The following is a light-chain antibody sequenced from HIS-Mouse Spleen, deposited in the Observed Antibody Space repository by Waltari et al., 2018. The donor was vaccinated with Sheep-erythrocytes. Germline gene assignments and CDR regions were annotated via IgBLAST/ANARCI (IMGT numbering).Light chain of an antibody. CDR2: DVS. V-gene: IGLV2-11*01. Sequence: QSALTQPRSVSGSPGQSVTISCTGTSSDVGGYNYVSWYQQHPGKPPKLMIYDVSKRPSGGPGRFSGSKSGNTASLTISGLQAEDEADYYCCSYAGSYNHVFATGTKVTVL. CDR1: SSDVGGYNY. J-gene: IGLJ1*01. CDR3: CSYAGSYNHV.